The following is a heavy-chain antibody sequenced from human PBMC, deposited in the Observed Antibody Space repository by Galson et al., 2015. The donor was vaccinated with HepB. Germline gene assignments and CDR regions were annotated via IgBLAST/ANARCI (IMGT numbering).Heavy chain of an antibody. CDR2: IYYSGST. V-gene: IGHV4-39*01. Sequence: ETLSLTCTVSGGSISSSSYYWGWIRQPPGKGLEWIGSIYYSGSTYYNPSLKSRVTISVDTSKNQFSLKLSSVTAADTAVYYCARLHTWGRYFDYWGQGTLVTVSS. D-gene: IGHD7-27*01. CDR1: GGSISSSSYY. CDR3: ARLHTWGRYFDY. J-gene: IGHJ4*02.